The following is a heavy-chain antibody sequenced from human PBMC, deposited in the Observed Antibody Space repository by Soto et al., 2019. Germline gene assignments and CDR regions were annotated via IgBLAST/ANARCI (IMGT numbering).Heavy chain of an antibody. Sequence: ASVKVSCKASGYTFATYDINWVRQAPGQGLEWMGWMNPNSGNTGYAQKFQGRLTMTRDTALSVAHMELSSLRNEDTAVYYCASCNAIKVWDGYYTERLRGMDVWGQGTTVTVSS. CDR2: MNPNSGNT. V-gene: IGHV1-8*01. D-gene: IGHD3-3*01. J-gene: IGHJ6*02. CDR1: GYTFATYD. CDR3: ASCNAIKVWDGYYTERLRGMDV.